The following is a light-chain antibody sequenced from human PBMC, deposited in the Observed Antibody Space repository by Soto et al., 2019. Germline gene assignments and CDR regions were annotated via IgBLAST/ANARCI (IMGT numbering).Light chain of an antibody. J-gene: IGKJ4*01. CDR2: GAS. CDR1: RRGSGSY. Sequence: IVDTKWPIMLSQSPGERATLSCRPSRRGSGSYLAWYQQKPGQAPRLLISGASRRATGVPDRFSGSGSGTDFTLTISSLQSEDFAIYYCQQDNICPLTFGEGTKVDI. CDR3: QQDNICPLT. V-gene: IGKV3D-20*02.